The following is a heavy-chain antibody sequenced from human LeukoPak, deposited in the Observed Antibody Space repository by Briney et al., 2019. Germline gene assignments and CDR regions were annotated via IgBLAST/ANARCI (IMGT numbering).Heavy chain of an antibody. J-gene: IGHJ3*02. Sequence: GGSLRLSCAASGFTFSSYWMSWVRQAPGKGLEWVANIKQDGSEKYYVDSVKGRFTISRDNAKNSLYLQMNSLRAEDTAVYYCARNRPRYDFWSGYSGAFDIWGQGTMVTVSS. CDR1: GFTFSSYW. CDR2: IKQDGSEK. CDR3: ARNRPRYDFWSGYSGAFDI. V-gene: IGHV3-7*01. D-gene: IGHD3-3*01.